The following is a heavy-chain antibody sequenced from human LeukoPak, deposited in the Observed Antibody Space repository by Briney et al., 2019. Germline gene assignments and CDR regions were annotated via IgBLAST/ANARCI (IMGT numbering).Heavy chain of an antibody. CDR1: GGSISSGGYY. J-gene: IGHJ5*02. Sequence: SQTLSLTCTVPGGSISSGGYYWSWIRQHPGKGLEWIGYIYYSGSTYYNPSLKSRVTISVDTSKNQFSLKLSSVTAADTAVYYCASQYSSSWYNSNWFDPWGQGTLVTVSS. CDR3: ASQYSSSWYNSNWFDP. V-gene: IGHV4-31*03. CDR2: IYYSGST. D-gene: IGHD6-13*01.